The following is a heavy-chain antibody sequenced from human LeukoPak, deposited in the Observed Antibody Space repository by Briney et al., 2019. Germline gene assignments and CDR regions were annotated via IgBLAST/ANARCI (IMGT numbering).Heavy chain of an antibody. D-gene: IGHD3-10*01. CDR3: ARVGGSGSSDYYGMDV. V-gene: IGHV3-66*01. CDR2: IYSGGST. Sequence: GGSLRLSCAASGVTGSNNYMNWLRQAPGKGLEWVSLIYSGGSTYYADSVKGRFTISRDNSKNTLYLQMNSLRAEDTAVYYCARVGGSGSSDYYGMDVWGQGTTVTVSS. J-gene: IGHJ6*02. CDR1: GVTGSNNY.